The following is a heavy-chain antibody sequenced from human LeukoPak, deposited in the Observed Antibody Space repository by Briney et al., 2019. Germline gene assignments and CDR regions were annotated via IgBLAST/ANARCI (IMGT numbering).Heavy chain of an antibody. D-gene: IGHD2-2*01. Sequence: SETLSLTCTVSGGSISSYYWSWIRQPAGKGLEWIGRIYTSGSTNYNPSLKSRVTMSVDTSKNQFSLKLRSVTAADTAVYYCATAPLPATMWNWYFDLWGRGTLVTVSS. CDR1: GGSISSYY. J-gene: IGHJ2*01. CDR3: ATAPLPATMWNWYFDL. V-gene: IGHV4-4*07. CDR2: IYTSGST.